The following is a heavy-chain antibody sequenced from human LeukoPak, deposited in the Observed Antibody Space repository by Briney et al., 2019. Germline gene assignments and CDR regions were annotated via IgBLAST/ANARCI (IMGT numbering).Heavy chain of an antibody. CDR2: ISSSSSYI. CDR1: GFTVSSNY. CDR3: ARDQGDYGGEPVGSYFDY. Sequence: PGGSLRLSCAASGFTVSSNYMSWVRRAPGKGLEWVSSISSSSSYIYYADSVKGRFTISRDNAKNSLYLQMNSLRAEDTAVYYCARDQGDYGGEPVGSYFDYWGQGTLVTVSS. V-gene: IGHV3-21*01. J-gene: IGHJ4*02. D-gene: IGHD4-23*01.